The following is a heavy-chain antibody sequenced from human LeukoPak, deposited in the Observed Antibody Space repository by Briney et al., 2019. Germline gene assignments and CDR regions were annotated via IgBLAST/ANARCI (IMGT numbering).Heavy chain of an antibody. V-gene: IGHV3-23*01. CDR2: ISGSGGST. CDR3: AKDLSAAVAGYFDY. CDR1: GFTFSSYA. D-gene: IGHD6-19*01. J-gene: IGHJ4*02. Sequence: GGSLRLSCAASGFTFSSYAMSWVRQAPGKGLEWVSAISGSGGSTYYADSVKGRFTISRDNSKNTLYLQMNSLRAEDTAVYHCAKDLSAAVAGYFDYWGQGTLVTVSS.